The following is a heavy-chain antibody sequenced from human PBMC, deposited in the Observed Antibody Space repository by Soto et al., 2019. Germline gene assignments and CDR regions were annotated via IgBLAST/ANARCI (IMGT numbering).Heavy chain of an antibody. Sequence: QIQLQQSGPGLVQPSGTLSLTCAVSGDSITSSYWSWLRQPPGKGLEWIADIHYSGVTNYNPSLKSRVIISLDRSKIQFSLQLNSMTAADTAVYYCSRPEPFTAAGPYWGQGTLVTVSS. CDR3: SRPEPFTAAGPY. CDR1: GDSITSSYW. D-gene: IGHD6-13*01. J-gene: IGHJ4*02. CDR2: IHYSGVT. V-gene: IGHV4-4*02.